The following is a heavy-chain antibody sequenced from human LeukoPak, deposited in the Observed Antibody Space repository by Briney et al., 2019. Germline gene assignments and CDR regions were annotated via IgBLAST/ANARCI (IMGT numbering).Heavy chain of an antibody. CDR1: GGTFSSYA. V-gene: IGHV1-69*01. D-gene: IGHD3-22*01. CDR3: ARQSSDSSGSDAFDI. CDR2: IIPIFGTA. J-gene: IGHJ3*02. Sequence: GSSVKVSCKASGGTFSSYAISWVRQAPGQGLEWMGGIIPIFGTANYAQKFQGRVTITADESTSTAYMELSSLRSEDTAVYYCARQSSDSSGSDAFDIWGQGTMVTVSS.